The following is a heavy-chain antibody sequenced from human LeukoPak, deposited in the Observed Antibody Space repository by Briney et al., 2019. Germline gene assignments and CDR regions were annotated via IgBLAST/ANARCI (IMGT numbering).Heavy chain of an antibody. V-gene: IGHV4-38-2*02. CDR2: IYHSGST. Sequence: SETLSLTCTVSGYSISSGYYWGWIRQPPGKGLEWIGSIYHSGSTYYNPSLKSRVTISVDTSKNQFSLKLSSVTAADTAVYYCARAAIDFWKGYYYYYMDVWGKGTTVTVSS. CDR3: ARAAIDFWKGYYYYYMDV. CDR1: GYSISSGYY. D-gene: IGHD3-3*01. J-gene: IGHJ6*03.